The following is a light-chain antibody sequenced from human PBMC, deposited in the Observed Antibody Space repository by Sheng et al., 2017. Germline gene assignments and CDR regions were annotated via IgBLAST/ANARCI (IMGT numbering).Light chain of an antibody. V-gene: IGKV2-28*01. J-gene: IGKJ1*01. CDR2: WAS. CDR3: MQALQTPWT. CDR1: QSLLHTNGFNY. Sequence: DIVMSQSPLSLPVTPGEPASISCRSSQSLLHTNGFNYLEWYLQRPGQSPQLLIYWASYRASGVPDRFSGSGSGTDFTLKISRVEAEDVGVYYCMQALQTPWTFGQGTKVEIK.